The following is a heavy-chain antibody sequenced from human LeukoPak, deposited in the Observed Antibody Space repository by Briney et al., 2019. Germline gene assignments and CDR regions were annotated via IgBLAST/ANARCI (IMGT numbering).Heavy chain of an antibody. J-gene: IGHJ5*02. D-gene: IGHD4-17*01. CDR2: ISAYNGNT. Sequence: GASVKVSCKASGYTFTSYGISWVRQAPGQGLEWMGWISAYNGNTNYAQKLQGRVTMTTDTSTSTAYMELRSLRSDDTAVYYCARATDGSVTEGNWFDPWGQGTLVAVSS. CDR3: ARATDGSVTEGNWFDP. V-gene: IGHV1-18*01. CDR1: GYTFTSYG.